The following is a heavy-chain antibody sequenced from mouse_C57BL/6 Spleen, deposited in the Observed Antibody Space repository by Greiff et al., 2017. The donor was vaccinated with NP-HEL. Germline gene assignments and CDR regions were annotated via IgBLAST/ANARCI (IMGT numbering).Heavy chain of an antibody. CDR3: ARTTTVVAHYWYFDV. CDR1: GYTFTDYY. Sequence: EVQLQQSGPELVKPGASVKISCKASGYTFTDYYMNWVKQRHGKSLEWIGDINPNNGGTSYNQKFKGKATLTVDKSSSTAYMELRSLTSEDSAVYYCARTTTVVAHYWYFDVWGTGTTVTVSS. D-gene: IGHD1-1*01. V-gene: IGHV1-26*01. CDR2: INPNNGGT. J-gene: IGHJ1*03.